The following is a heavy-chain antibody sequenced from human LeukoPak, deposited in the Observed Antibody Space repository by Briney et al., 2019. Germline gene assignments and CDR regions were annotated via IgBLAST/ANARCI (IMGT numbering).Heavy chain of an antibody. CDR2: ISYDGSNK. J-gene: IGHJ4*02. D-gene: IGHD3-10*01. CDR3: AKRLLVRGVTSCDY. Sequence: PGGSLRLSCAASGFIFSSYPMHWVRQAPGKGLEWVAVISYDGSNKYYADSVKGRFTISRDNSKNTLYLQMNSLRAEDTAVYYCAKRLLVRGVTSCDYWGQGTLVTVSS. V-gene: IGHV3-30-3*02. CDR1: GFIFSSYP.